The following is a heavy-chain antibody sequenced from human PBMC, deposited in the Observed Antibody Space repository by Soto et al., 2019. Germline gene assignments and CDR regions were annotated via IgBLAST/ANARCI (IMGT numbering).Heavy chain of an antibody. CDR2: INAGNGNT. D-gene: IGHD3-16*01. J-gene: IGHJ6*02. V-gene: IGHV1-3*01. CDR1: GYTFSSYG. Sequence: QVQLVQSGAEVKKPGASVKLSCRASGYTFSSYGIQWVRQAPGQRLEWMGWINAGNGNTKYSQRFQGRVTITRDTSASTAYMEVCSLRSEDRAVYYCMRVNIGARTECFCYYGMDVWGQGTTVTVSS. CDR3: MRVNIGARTECFCYYGMDV.